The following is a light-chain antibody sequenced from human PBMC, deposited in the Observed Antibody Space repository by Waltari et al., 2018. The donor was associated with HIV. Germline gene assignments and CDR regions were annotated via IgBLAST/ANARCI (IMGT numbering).Light chain of an antibody. J-gene: IGKJ2*01. CDR1: QSLKHTDGKTS. V-gene: IGKV2D-29*02. CDR3: MQSLHLLYT. CDR2: EVS. Sequence: DIVMTQTPPSLSVTPGQPASISCNSSQSLKHTDGKTSLYWYIQRPGQSPRVLIYEVSKRLAGVPDRFSGSGSGTHFTLKIARVEAEDVGSYYCMQSLHLLYTFGQGTKLEIK.